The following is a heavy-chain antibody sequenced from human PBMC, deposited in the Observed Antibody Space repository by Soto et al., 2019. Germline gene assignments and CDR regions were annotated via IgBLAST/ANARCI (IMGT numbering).Heavy chain of an antibody. CDR3: VRRHVSATGIDWFDP. V-gene: IGHV1-3*01. J-gene: IGHJ5*02. Sequence: ASVKVSCKASGYTFTSYGIHWARQAPGQRLEWMGWINAANGDTKYSPKSQGRVTITRDTSASTAYMELSSLRSEDTAVYYCVRRHVSATGIDWFDPWGQGTLVTVS. D-gene: IGHD6-13*01. CDR2: INAANGDT. CDR1: GYTFTSYG.